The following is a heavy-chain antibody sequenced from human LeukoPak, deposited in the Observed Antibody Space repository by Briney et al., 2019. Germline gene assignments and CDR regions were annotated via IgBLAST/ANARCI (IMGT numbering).Heavy chain of an antibody. CDR2: IVGSGVNT. J-gene: IGHJ4*02. CDR1: AFTFSSYA. Sequence: GGSLRLSCAASAFTFSSYALSWVRQAPGKGLEWVSAIVGSGVNTYYADSVKGRFTISRDNSKNTLYLQMNSLRAEDTAVYYCARHATYYSASGTYYSPYFFDYWGQGTLVTVSS. D-gene: IGHD3-10*01. CDR3: ARHATYYSASGTYYSPYFFDY. V-gene: IGHV3-23*01.